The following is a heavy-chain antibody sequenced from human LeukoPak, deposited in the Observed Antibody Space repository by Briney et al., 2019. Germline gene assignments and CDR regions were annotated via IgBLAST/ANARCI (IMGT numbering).Heavy chain of an antibody. Sequence: QPGGSLKLSCAASGFTFNIYAMNWIRQAPGKGLEWVSYINGDSSWICYADSVKGRFTISRDNAENSLYLQMNSLRDEDTAVYFCARDYNWGFDIWGQGTMVTVSS. D-gene: IGHD5-24*01. J-gene: IGHJ3*02. V-gene: IGHV3-48*02. CDR2: INGDSSWI. CDR1: GFTFNIYA. CDR3: ARDYNWGFDI.